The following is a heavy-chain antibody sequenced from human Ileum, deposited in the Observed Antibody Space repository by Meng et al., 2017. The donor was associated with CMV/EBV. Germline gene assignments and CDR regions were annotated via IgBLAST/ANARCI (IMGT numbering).Heavy chain of an antibody. V-gene: IGHV3-11*05. CDR1: GSTFSDSY. D-gene: IGHD5-24*01. CDR2: ISSSSSST. CDR3: ARDGGYIRPDY. J-gene: IGHJ4*02. Sequence: VQLVDSVGRMLNPGEFLRLSCAVCGSTFSDSYMSWIRQAPGKGLEWVSYISSSSSSTNYAESVKGRFTISRDNAKNSLYLQMNSLRADDTAVYYCARDGGYIRPDYWGQGTLVTVSS.